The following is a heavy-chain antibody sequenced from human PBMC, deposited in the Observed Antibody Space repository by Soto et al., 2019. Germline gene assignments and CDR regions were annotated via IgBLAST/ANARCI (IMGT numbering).Heavy chain of an antibody. Sequence: GGSLRLSCAVSGFTVSYNYMNWVRQAPGKGLEWVSVIYRGDDTLYADSVKGRFTISRDNSKNTLYLQMNSLRAEDTAVYYCARGMYGSGSYYIGDAFDMWVQGTMVTVSS. D-gene: IGHD3-10*01. CDR2: IYRGDDT. CDR1: GFTVSYNY. CDR3: ARGMYGSGSYYIGDAFDM. V-gene: IGHV3-53*01. J-gene: IGHJ3*02.